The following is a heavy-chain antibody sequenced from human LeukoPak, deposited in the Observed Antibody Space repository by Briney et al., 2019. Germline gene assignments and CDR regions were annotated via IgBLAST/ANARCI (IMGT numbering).Heavy chain of an antibody. Sequence: GGSLRLSCAASGFTFSSYSMNWVRQAPGKGLEWVSSISSSSSYIYYADSVKGRFTISRDNAKNSLYLQMNSLRAEDTAVYYCVLDGDSYYYYGMDVWGQGTTVTVSS. V-gene: IGHV3-21*04. D-gene: IGHD4-17*01. CDR3: VLDGDSYYYYGMDV. CDR2: ISSSSSYI. J-gene: IGHJ6*02. CDR1: GFTFSSYS.